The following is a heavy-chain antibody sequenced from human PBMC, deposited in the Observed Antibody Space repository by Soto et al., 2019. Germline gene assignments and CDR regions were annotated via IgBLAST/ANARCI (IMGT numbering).Heavy chain of an antibody. CDR3: AREQLVPAASFDP. CDR2: IDPSDSYT. J-gene: IGHJ5*02. V-gene: IGHV5-10-1*01. D-gene: IGHD6-6*01. Sequence: PGESLKISCKGSGYGFTSYWISWVRQMPGKGLEWMGRIDPSDSYTNYSPSFQGHVTISADKSISTAYLQWSSLKASDTAMYYCAREQLVPAASFDPWGQGTLVTVSS. CDR1: GYGFTSYW.